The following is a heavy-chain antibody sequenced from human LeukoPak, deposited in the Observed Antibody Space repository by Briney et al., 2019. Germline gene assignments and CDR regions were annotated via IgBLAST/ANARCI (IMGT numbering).Heavy chain of an antibody. CDR2: VSPSGDIT. CDR1: GFIFRNHG. V-gene: IGHV3-23*01. CDR3: AKGTLGSCSGAKCYEFDN. Sequence: GGSLRLSCAASGFIFRNHGMNWVRQAPGKGLEWVSGVSPSGDITYYADSVKGRFTISRDNSKNRVYLQMDSLRFEDAALYFCAKGTLGSCSGAKCYEFDNWGQGTLVTVSS. D-gene: IGHD2-8*02. J-gene: IGHJ4*02.